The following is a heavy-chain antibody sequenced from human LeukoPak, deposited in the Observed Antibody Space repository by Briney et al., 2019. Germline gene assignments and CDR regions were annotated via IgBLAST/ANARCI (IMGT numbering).Heavy chain of an antibody. Sequence: GGSLRLSCAASGFTFSSYSMNWVRQAPGKGLEWVSYISSSSSTIYYADSVKGRFTISRDNAKNSLYLQMNSLRAEDTAVYYCARDRYYGMDVWGQGTTVTVSS. J-gene: IGHJ6*02. V-gene: IGHV3-48*04. CDR2: ISSSSSTI. CDR3: ARDRYYGMDV. CDR1: GFTFSSYS.